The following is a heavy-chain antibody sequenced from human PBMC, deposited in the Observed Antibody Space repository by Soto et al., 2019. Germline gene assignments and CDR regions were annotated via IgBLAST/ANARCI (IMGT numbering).Heavy chain of an antibody. D-gene: IGHD6-13*01. J-gene: IGHJ4*02. CDR2: INHSGST. Sequence: SETLSLTCAVYGGSFSGYYWSWIRQPPGKGLEWIGEINHSGSTNYNPSLKSRVTISVDTSKNQFSLKLSSVTAADTAVHYCARGRAMDSSSWQLDYWGQGTLVTVSS. V-gene: IGHV4-34*01. CDR1: GGSFSGYY. CDR3: ARGRAMDSSSWQLDY.